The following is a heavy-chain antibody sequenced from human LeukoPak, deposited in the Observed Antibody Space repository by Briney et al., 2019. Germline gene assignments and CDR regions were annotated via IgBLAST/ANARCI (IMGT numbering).Heavy chain of an antibody. J-gene: IGHJ4*02. CDR3: ARGRGNPVYYYFDY. V-gene: IGHV4-39*07. D-gene: IGHD4-23*01. CDR1: GGSISSSSFY. CDR2: ISYTGST. Sequence: ASETLSLTCSVSGGSISSSSFYWGWIRQPPGKGLEWIGSISYTGSTYYNPSLKSRVTMSVDTSKNQFSLKLSSVTAADTAVYYCARGRGNPVYYYFDYWGQGTLVTVSS.